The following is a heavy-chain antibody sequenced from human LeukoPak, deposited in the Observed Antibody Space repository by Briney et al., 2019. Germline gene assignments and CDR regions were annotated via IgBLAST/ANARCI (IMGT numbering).Heavy chain of an antibody. J-gene: IGHJ3*02. CDR1: GFTCSSYW. Sequence: GGSLRLSCAASGFTCSSYWMSWVRQAPGKGLEWVANIKQDGSEKYYVDSVKGRFTISRDNAKNSLYLQMNSLRAEDTAVYYCARFLAGSSWHDAFDIWGQGTMVTVFS. CDR2: IKQDGSEK. CDR3: ARFLAGSSWHDAFDI. V-gene: IGHV3-7*01. D-gene: IGHD6-13*01.